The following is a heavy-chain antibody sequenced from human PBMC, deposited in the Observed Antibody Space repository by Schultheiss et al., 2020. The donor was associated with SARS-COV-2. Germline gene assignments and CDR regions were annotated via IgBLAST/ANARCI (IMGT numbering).Heavy chain of an antibody. CDR3: ARDGGSGRVFDY. CDR2: ISGSGGST. CDR1: GGSISSYY. V-gene: IGHV3-66*01. D-gene: IGHD3-10*01. J-gene: IGHJ4*02. Sequence: ETLSLTCTVSGGSISSYYWSWVRQAPGKGLEWVSAISGSGGSTYYADSVKGRFTISRDNSKNTLYLQMNSLRAEDTAVYYCARDGGSGRVFDYWGQGTLVTVSS.